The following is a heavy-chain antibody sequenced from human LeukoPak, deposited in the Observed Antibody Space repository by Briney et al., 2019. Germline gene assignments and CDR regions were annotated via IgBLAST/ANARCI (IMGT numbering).Heavy chain of an antibody. J-gene: IGHJ6*02. CDR2: IYTSGST. CDR3: ARDRGILTGYLYYYGMDV. CDR1: GGSISSSSYY. V-gene: IGHV4-61*02. Sequence: PSETLSLTCTVSGGSISSSSYYWSWIRQPAGKGLEWIGRIYTSGSTNYNPSLKSRVTISVDTSKNQFSLKLSSVTAADTAVYYCARDRGILTGYLYYYGMDVWGQGTTVTVSS. D-gene: IGHD3-9*01.